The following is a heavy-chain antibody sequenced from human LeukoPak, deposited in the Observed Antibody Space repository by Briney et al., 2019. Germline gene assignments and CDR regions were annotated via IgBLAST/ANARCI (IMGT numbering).Heavy chain of an antibody. CDR1: GFTFSSYA. J-gene: IGHJ5*02. CDR2: ISGSGGST. V-gene: IGHV3-23*01. D-gene: IGHD3-10*01. Sequence: GGSLRLSCAASGFTFSSYAMSWVRQAPGKGLEWVSAISGSGGSTYYADSVKGRFTISRDNSKNTLYLQMNSLRAEDTAVYYCASRITMVRGVIQSWGQGTLVTVSS. CDR3: ASRITMVRGVIQS.